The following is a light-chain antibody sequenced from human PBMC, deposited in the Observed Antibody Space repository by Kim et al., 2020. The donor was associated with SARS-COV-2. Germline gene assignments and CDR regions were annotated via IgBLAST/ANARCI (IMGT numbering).Light chain of an antibody. V-gene: IGLV3-19*01. J-gene: IGLJ1*01. Sequence: ALGRTVRITCQGDSLRRYYASWYQQKPGPAPVLVIYGKNNRPSGIPDRFSGSSSGNTASLTITGAQAEDEADYYCNSRDSSGNHLVFGTGTKVTVL. CDR2: GKN. CDR1: SLRRYY. CDR3: NSRDSSGNHLV.